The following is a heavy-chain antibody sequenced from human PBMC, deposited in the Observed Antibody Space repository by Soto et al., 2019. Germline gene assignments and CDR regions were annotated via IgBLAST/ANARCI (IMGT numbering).Heavy chain of an antibody. D-gene: IGHD1-26*01. V-gene: IGHV1-8*01. J-gene: IGHJ6*02. CDR3: ARGPRVSGSYYYYGMDV. CDR2: MNPNSGNT. Sequence: ASVKVSCKASGYTFTSYDINWVRQATGQGLEWMGWMNPNSGNTGYAQKFQGRVTMTRNTSISTAYMELSSLRSEDTAVYYCARGPRVSGSYYYYGMDVWGQGTTVTVSS. CDR1: GYTFTSYD.